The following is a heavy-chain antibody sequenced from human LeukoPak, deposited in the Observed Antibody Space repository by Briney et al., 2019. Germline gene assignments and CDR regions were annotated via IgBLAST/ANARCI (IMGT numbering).Heavy chain of an antibody. D-gene: IGHD5-24*01. J-gene: IGHJ6*02. CDR2: MNPNSGNT. CDR3: ARAEGWLPSYGMDV. Sequence: ASVKVSCKASGYTFTSYGISWVRQAPGQGLEWMGWMNPNSGNTGYAQKFQGRVTMTRNTSISTAYMELSSLRSEDTAVYYCARAEGWLPSYGMDVWGQGTTVTVSS. CDR1: GYTFTSYG. V-gene: IGHV1-8*02.